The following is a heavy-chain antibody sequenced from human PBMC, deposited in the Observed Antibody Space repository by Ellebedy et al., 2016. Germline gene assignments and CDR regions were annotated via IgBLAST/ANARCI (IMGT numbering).Heavy chain of an antibody. CDR2: TYYRSKWYN. J-gene: IGHJ6*03. Sequence: SETLSLTXAISGDSVSSNSAAWNWIRQSPSRGLEWLGRTYYRSKWYNDYAVSVKSRITINPDTSKNQFSLQLNSVAPEDTAVYYCARGDRYCSSTSCHRMDVWGKGTTVTVSS. D-gene: IGHD2-2*01. V-gene: IGHV6-1*01. CDR1: GDSVSSNSAA. CDR3: ARGDRYCSSTSCHRMDV.